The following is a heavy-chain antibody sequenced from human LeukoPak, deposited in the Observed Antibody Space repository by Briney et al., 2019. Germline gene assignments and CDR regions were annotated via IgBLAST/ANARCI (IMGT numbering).Heavy chain of an antibody. CDR3: AIDSGNHRVVY. V-gene: IGHV4-59*05. Sequence: GSLRLSCAASGFTFSNYAMSWVRQAPGKGLEWIGSIYYSGSTYYNPSLKSRVTISADTSKNQYSLNLNSVTAADTAVYYCAIDSGNHRVVYWGQGTLVTVSS. CDR2: IYYSGST. D-gene: IGHD1-14*01. J-gene: IGHJ4*02. CDR1: GFTFSNYA.